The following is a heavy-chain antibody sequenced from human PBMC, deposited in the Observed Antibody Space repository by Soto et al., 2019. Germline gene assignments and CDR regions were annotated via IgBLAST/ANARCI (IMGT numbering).Heavy chain of an antibody. V-gene: IGHV4-34*01. CDR1: GQSFSGHS. J-gene: IGHJ4*02. CDR2: INERGST. CDR3: ARGSGIVALPGELEDVKYDY. D-gene: IGHD1-1*01. Sequence: QVQLQQWGAGLVKPSETLSLSCAVYGQSFSGHSWAWIRQPPWKGLEWIGEINERGSTYYNPSLKSRLTISTDTSKNQVSLKLSSVSAADTAAYFCARGSGIVALPGELEDVKYDYWGQGTLVNVSS.